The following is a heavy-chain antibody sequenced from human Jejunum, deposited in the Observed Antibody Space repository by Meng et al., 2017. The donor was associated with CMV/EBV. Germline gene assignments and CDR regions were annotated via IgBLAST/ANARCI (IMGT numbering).Heavy chain of an antibody. CDR2: ISVSGANT. J-gene: IGHJ5*02. CDR3: AKTGTPDDLKNIWFDP. Sequence: FTFSSYEMNWVRQAPGTGLEWVSSISVSGANTYYADSVRGRFTISRDNSMNTLYLQMNSLRADDTAQYHCAKTGTPDDLKNIWFDPWGQGTLVTVSS. CDR1: FTFSSYE. V-gene: IGHV3-23*01. D-gene: IGHD1/OR15-1a*01.